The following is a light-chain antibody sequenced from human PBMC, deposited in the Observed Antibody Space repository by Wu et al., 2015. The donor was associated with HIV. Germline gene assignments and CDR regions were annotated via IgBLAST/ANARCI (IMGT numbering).Light chain of an antibody. CDR2: RTS. V-gene: IGKV1-8*01. Sequence: RVTQSPASLSAFAGDRVTITCRSSQDVNNYLAWYQQKPGKAPKLLIYRTSILQTGVPSRFSGGVSGADFTLTIGSLQSEDVATYHCLQYNYLPPLTFGGGTKV. CDR1: QDVNNY. J-gene: IGKJ4*01. CDR3: LQYNYLPPLT.